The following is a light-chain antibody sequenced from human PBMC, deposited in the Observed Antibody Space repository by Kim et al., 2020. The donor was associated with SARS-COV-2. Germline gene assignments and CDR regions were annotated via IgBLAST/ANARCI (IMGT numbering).Light chain of an antibody. V-gene: IGLV1-44*01. Sequence: QSVLTQPPSASGTPGQRVTISCSGSSSNIGSNPVNWYQQLPGTAPKLLNYSNDERPSGVSHQFSGSKSGTSASLAISGLQSEDEADYYCATWDDSLNGYVFGTGTKVIVL. CDR1: SSNIGSNP. J-gene: IGLJ1*01. CDR3: ATWDDSLNGYV. CDR2: SND.